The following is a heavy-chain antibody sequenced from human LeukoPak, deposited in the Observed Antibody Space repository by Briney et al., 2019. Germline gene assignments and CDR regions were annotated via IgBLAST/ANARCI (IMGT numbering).Heavy chain of an antibody. V-gene: IGHV3-53*01. J-gene: IGHJ4*02. D-gene: IGHD1-14*01. CDR1: GFTFSSYA. CDR3: ARNRRPWAYAFDY. Sequence: PGGSLRLSCAASGFTFSSYAMSWVRQAPGKGLEWVSVIYSGGSTYYADSVKGRFTISRDNSKNTLYLQMNSLRAEDTAVYYCARNRRPWAYAFDYWGQGTLVTVSS. CDR2: IYSGGST.